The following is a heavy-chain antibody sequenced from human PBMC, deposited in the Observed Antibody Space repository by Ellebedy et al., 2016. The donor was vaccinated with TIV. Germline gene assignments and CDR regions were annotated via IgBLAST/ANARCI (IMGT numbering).Heavy chain of an antibody. CDR3: ARDRGLVVPAAIPDY. D-gene: IGHD2-2*01. J-gene: IGHJ4*02. Sequence: AASVKVSCKASGYTFTSYGISWVRQAPGQGLEWMGWISAYNGNTNYAQKLHGRVTMTTDTSTSTAYMELRSLRSDDTAVYYCARDRGLVVPAAIPDYWGQGTLVTVSS. V-gene: IGHV1-18*04. CDR2: ISAYNGNT. CDR1: GYTFTSYG.